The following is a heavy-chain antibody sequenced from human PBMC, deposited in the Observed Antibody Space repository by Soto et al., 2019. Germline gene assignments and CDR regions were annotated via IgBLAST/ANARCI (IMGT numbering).Heavy chain of an antibody. V-gene: IGHV4-39*01. J-gene: IGHJ4*02. CDR1: GGYIRSSSYY. CDR3: ARVRVTTVLYYFDY. D-gene: IGHD4-17*01. CDR2: IYYSGST. Sequence: SETLSLTCTVAGGYIRSSSYYWGWIRQPPGKGLEWIGSIYYSGSTYYNPSLKSRVTISVDTSKNQFSLKLSSVTAADTAVYYCARVRVTTVLYYFDYWGRGTLVTVSS.